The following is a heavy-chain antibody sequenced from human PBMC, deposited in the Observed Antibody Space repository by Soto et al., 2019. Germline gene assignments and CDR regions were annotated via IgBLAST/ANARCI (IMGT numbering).Heavy chain of an antibody. CDR3: ARDGSAGLNWFDP. CDR1: GGTFSSYA. V-gene: IGHV1-69*13. J-gene: IGHJ5*02. Sequence: GASVKVSCKASGGTFSSYAISWVRQAPGQGLEWMGGIIPIFGTANYAQKFQGRVTITADESTSTAYMELSSLRSEDTAVYYCARDGSAGLNWFDPWGQGTLVTVSS. CDR2: IIPIFGTA. D-gene: IGHD3-10*01.